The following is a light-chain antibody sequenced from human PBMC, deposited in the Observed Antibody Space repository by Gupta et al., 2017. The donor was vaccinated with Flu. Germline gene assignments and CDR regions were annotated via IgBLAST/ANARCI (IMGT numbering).Light chain of an antibody. CDR2: ATS. CDR1: QTISIF. CDR3: QQSYSTPLLT. J-gene: IGKJ3*01. V-gene: IGKV1-39*01. Sequence: DIQMTQSPSSLSASVGDRVTIPCRASQTISIFLNWYQQRPGKAPNLLIYATSSLQSGVPSRFSGSGSGTDFTLTISSLQPEDVVTYYCQQSYSTPLLTFGPGTRVDIK.